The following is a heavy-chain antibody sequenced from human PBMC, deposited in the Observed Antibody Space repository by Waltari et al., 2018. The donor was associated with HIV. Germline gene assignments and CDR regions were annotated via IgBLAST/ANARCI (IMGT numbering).Heavy chain of an antibody. V-gene: IGHV2-5*01. CDR1: GFSLSTSGVG. J-gene: IGHJ5*02. CDR3: ARHYYDSSGPLGGWFDP. Sequence: QITLKESGPTLVKPTQTLTLTCTFSGFSLSTSGVGVAWIRQPPGKALEWLALISWNDDKRYSPSLKSRLTITKDTSKNQVVLTMTNMDPVDTATYYCARHYYDSSGPLGGWFDPWGQGTLVTVSS. CDR2: ISWNDDK. D-gene: IGHD3-22*01.